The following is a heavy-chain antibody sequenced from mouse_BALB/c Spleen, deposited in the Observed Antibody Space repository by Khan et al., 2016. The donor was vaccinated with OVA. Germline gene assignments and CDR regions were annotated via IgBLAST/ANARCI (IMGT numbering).Heavy chain of an antibody. CDR2: ISIYYDNT. Sequence: VQLQQSGPELVRPGESVKISCKGSGYTFTDYAMHWVKQSHAKSLEWIGVISIYYDNTNYNQKFKGKATMTVDKSSSTAYMELARLTSEDSAIDYCARGGQWLRRGVGNSDYWGQGTTLTVSS. CDR1: GYTFTDYA. V-gene: IGHV1S137*01. CDR3: ARGGQWLRRGVGNSDY. D-gene: IGHD2-2*01. J-gene: IGHJ2*01.